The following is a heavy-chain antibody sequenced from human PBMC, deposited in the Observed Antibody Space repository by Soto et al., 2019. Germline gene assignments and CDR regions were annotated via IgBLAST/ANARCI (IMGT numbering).Heavy chain of an antibody. Sequence: PVGSLRLSCAASGFTFSSYSMNWVRQAPGKGLEWLSYISSSTNTIYYADSVKGRFTISRDNAKNSLYLQMNSLRDADTAVYYCARAKYSENYRYYYYGMDVWGQGTTVTVSS. CDR3: ARAKYSENYRYYYYGMDV. J-gene: IGHJ6*02. CDR1: GFTFSSYS. V-gene: IGHV3-48*02. CDR2: ISSSTNTI. D-gene: IGHD1-26*01.